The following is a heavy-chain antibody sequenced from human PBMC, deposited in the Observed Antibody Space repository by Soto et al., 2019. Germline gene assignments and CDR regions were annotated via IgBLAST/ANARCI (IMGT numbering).Heavy chain of an antibody. V-gene: IGHV5-51*01. CDR3: ARYSTYYYNSTGYSKTYP. CDR2: IYPGDSDT. D-gene: IGHD3-22*01. Sequence: GESLKISCKGYGYSFSSYWIGWVRQMPGKGLEWMGIIYPGDSDTRYSPSFQGQVTISADKSISTAYLQWSSLKASDTAMYYCARYSTYYYNSTGYSKTYPWGQRDLLPISS. J-gene: IGHJ5*02. CDR1: GYSFSSYW.